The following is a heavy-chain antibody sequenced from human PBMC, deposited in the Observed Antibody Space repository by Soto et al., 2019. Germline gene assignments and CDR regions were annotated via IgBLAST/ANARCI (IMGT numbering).Heavy chain of an antibody. V-gene: IGHV3-53*01. D-gene: IGHD3-9*01. Sequence: GGSLRLSCAASGFSVTSSYMTWVRQAPGKGLECVSVIYAGGNTYYPDSVKGRFTISSDNSKNTLFLQMDNLRAEDTAVYYCARVTTFYDILTSSYALNYFDYWGQGTRVTVSS. CDR3: ARVTTFYDILTSSYALNYFDY. J-gene: IGHJ4*02. CDR2: IYAGGNT. CDR1: GFSVTSSY.